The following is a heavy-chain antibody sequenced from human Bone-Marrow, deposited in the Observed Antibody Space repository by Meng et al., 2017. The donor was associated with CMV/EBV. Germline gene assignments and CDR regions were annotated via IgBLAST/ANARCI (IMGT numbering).Heavy chain of an antibody. J-gene: IGHJ6*02. V-gene: IGHV1-69*10. Sequence: SVKVSCKASGGTFSSYAISWVRQAPGQGLEWMGGIIPILGIANYAQKFQGRVTITADKSTSTAYMELSSLRSEDTAVYYCAREAEGGHGMDVWGQGNTVTVYS. CDR1: GGTFSSYA. CDR3: AREAEGGHGMDV. D-gene: IGHD1-14*01. CDR2: IIPILGIA.